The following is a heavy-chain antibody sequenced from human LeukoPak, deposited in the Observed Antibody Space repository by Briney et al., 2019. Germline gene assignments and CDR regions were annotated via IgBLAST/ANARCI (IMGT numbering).Heavy chain of an antibody. J-gene: IGHJ4*02. Sequence: PSETLSLTCTVSGGSISSSSYYWDWIRQPPWKGLEWIGTIYYSGSTYYSPSLKSRVTISVDTSKNQFSLKLSSVTAADTAVYYCAREVLVLAESGSFYLDPYYFDYWGQGTLVTVSS. D-gene: IGHD3-3*02. CDR3: AREVLVLAESGSFYLDPYYFDY. CDR1: GGSISSSSYY. CDR2: IYYSGST. V-gene: IGHV4-39*07.